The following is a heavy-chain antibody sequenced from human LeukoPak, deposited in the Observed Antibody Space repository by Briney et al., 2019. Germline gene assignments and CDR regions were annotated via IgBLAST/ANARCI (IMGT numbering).Heavy chain of an antibody. CDR2: ISAYNGNT. CDR3: ARGGGGLGYCSSTSCYEFYYGMDV. V-gene: IGHV1-18*01. Sequence: VASVKVSFKASGYTFTSYGISWVRQAPGQGLECMGWISAYNGNTNYAQKLQGRVTMTTDTSTSTAYMELRSLRSDDTAVYYCARGGGGLGYCSSTSCYEFYYGMDVWGQGTTVTVSS. CDR1: GYTFTSYG. J-gene: IGHJ6*02. D-gene: IGHD2-2*01.